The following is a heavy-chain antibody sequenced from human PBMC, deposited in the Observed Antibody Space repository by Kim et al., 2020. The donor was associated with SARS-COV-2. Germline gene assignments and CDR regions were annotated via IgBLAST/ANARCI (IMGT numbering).Heavy chain of an antibody. CDR3: ARRPYYDRDGHYNY. Sequence: SETLSLTCTVSGGSISSSDYYWGWIRQPPGKGLEWIGSVHYDGRTFYNPSLKSRVTVSIDTSKNHFSLKLRSLTAADTAVYYCARRPYYDRDGHYNYWGQGTXVTVSS. CDR2: VHYDGRT. CDR1: GGSISSSDYY. V-gene: IGHV4-39*07. D-gene: IGHD3-9*01. J-gene: IGHJ4*02.